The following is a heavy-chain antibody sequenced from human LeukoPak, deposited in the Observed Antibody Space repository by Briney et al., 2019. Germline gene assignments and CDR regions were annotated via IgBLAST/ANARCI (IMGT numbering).Heavy chain of an antibody. CDR2: ISSSSSDI. V-gene: IGHV3-21*01. CDR1: GLTFSTYN. D-gene: IGHD2-21*01. J-gene: IGHJ6*02. CDR3: SLSSVAVYGMDV. Sequence: GGSLRLSCAASGLTFSTYNMNWVRQAPGKGLEWVSVISSSSSDIYYADSVKGRFTISRDNSKNTLYLQMNSLRAEDTAVCYCSLSSVAVYGMDVWGQGTTVTVSS.